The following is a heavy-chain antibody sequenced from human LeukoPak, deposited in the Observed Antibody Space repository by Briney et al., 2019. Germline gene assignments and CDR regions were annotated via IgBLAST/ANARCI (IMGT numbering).Heavy chain of an antibody. CDR3: ARVTIFGVVTHFDY. J-gene: IGHJ4*02. D-gene: IGHD3-3*01. Sequence: GGSLRLSCAASGFTFSSFSMNWVRQAPGKGLEWVSYIRSSGTGTDYTGSVKGRFTISRDNAKNSLYLQMNSLGAEDTAVYYCARVTIFGVVTHFDYWGQGTLVTVSS. CDR2: IRSSGTGT. CDR1: GFTFSSFS. V-gene: IGHV3-48*04.